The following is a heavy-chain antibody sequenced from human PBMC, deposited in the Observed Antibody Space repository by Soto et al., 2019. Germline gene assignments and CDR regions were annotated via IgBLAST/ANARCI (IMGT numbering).Heavy chain of an antibody. D-gene: IGHD4-4*01. CDR2: IYYSGST. V-gene: IGHV4-59*01. CDR1: GGSISYYY. Sequence: SETLSLTCAASGGSISYYYWNWIRQPPGKGLEWIGYIYYSGSTNYNPSLKSRVTISVDTSKNQFSLRLNSVTAADTAVYYCARFDYSNYRNFIDYWGQGTLVTVSS. CDR3: ARFDYSNYRNFIDY. J-gene: IGHJ4*02.